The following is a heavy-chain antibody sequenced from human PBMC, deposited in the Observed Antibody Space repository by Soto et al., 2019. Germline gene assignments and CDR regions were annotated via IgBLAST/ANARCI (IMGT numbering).Heavy chain of an antibody. Sequence: QVQLVESGGGVVQPGRSLRLSCAASGFTFSDYGMHWVRQTPGKGLEWVAVIWHDGNEKYYADSAKGRFTVSRDNSKNTLYLQMNSLRAEDTALYYCAREFGQYGNYSFDPWGQGTLVAVS. CDR3: AREFGQYGNYSFDP. J-gene: IGHJ5*02. CDR1: GFTFSDYG. D-gene: IGHD3-16*01. V-gene: IGHV3-33*01. CDR2: IWHDGNEK.